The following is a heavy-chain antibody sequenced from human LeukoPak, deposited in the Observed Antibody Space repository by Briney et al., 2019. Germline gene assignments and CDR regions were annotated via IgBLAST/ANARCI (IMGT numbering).Heavy chain of an antibody. V-gene: IGHV4-31*03. J-gene: IGHJ6*02. Sequence: SETLSLTCTVSGGSISSGGYYWSWIRQHPGKGLEWIGYIYYSGSTYYNPSLKSRVTISVDTSKNQFSLKLRSVTAADTAVYYCARSSGYYYYGMDVWGQGTTVTVSS. CDR2: IYYSGST. CDR1: GGSISSGGYY. CDR3: ARSSGYYYYGMDV. D-gene: IGHD3-10*01.